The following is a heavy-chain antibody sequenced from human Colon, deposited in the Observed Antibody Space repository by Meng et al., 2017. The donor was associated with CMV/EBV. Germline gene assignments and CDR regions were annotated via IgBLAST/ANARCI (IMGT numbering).Heavy chain of an antibody. CDR2: IYSGEST. J-gene: IGHJ4*02. V-gene: IGHV3-66*02. CDR3: AKLGSGERPFDF. D-gene: IGHD3-10*01. Sequence: GESLEISWAASGFGVSGNYMSWVRQAPGKGLEWVSVIYSGESTNYRGSVKGRFTISIDSSRNTLDLQMNRLRPEDTAVYYCAKLGSGERPFDFWGLGTLVTVSS. CDR1: GFGVSGNY.